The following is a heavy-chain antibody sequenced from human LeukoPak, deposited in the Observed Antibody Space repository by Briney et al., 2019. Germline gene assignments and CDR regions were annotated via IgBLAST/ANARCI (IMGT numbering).Heavy chain of an antibody. Sequence: ASVKVSCKASGYTFKSYGISWVRQAPGQGLEWMGWISAYNGNTNYAQKLQGRVTMTTETSTSTAYMKLRSLRSDDTAVYYCARDRGGMATPDRYWGQGTLVTVSS. V-gene: IGHV1-18*01. J-gene: IGHJ4*02. CDR2: ISAYNGNT. CDR3: ARDRGGMATPDRY. CDR1: GYTFKSYG. D-gene: IGHD5-24*01.